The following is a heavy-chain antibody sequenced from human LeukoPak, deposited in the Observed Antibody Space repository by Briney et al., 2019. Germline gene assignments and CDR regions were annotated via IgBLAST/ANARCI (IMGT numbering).Heavy chain of an antibody. J-gene: IGHJ4*02. D-gene: IGHD6-19*01. CDR2: ISSNGGST. CDR1: GFTFSRYA. CDR3: ARGGQQWPSDY. Sequence: GGSLRLSCAAAGFTFSRYAMHWVRQAPGKGLEYVSAISSNGGSTYYANSVKGRFTISRDNSKNTLYLQMGNLRAEDMAVYYCARGGQQWPSDYWGQGTLVTVSS. V-gene: IGHV3-64*01.